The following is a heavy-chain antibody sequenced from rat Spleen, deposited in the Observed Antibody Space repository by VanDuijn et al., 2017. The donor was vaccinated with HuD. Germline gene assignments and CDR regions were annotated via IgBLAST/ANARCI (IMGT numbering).Heavy chain of an antibody. CDR3: ARHRITIAAISPTTRFDY. J-gene: IGHJ2*01. Sequence: EVQLVESGGGLVQPGRSLKLSCAASGFTFSNYGMAWVRQAPKKGLEWVASISSGGGGTYYPDSVKGRFTISRDNAKSTLYLQMDSLRSEDTASYYCARHRITIAAISPTTRFDYWGQGVMVTVSS. D-gene: IGHD1-2*01. CDR2: ISSGGGGT. V-gene: IGHV5S13*01. CDR1: GFTFSNYG.